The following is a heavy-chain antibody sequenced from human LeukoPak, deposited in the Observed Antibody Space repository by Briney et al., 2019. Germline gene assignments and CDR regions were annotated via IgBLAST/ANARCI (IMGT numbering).Heavy chain of an antibody. Sequence: PSETLSLTCAVSGYSISSRYYWGWIRQPPGKGLEWIGNICHSGSTYYNPSLKSRLTISLDTSKNQFSLNLSSVTAADTAVYYCARAYSNAWYSYFHHWGQGTLVTVSS. D-gene: IGHD6-19*01. CDR2: ICHSGST. CDR1: GYSISSRYY. CDR3: ARAYSNAWYSYFHH. J-gene: IGHJ1*01. V-gene: IGHV4-38-2*01.